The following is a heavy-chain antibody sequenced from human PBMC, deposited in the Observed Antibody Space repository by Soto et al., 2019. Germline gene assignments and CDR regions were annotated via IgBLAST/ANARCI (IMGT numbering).Heavy chain of an antibody. CDR3: CLGLGELECGDY. CDR2: IIPIFGTA. D-gene: IGHD1-26*01. CDR1: GGTFSSYA. Sequence: ASVKVSCKASGGTFSSYAISWVRQAPGQGLEWMGGIIPIFGTANYAQKFQGRVTITADESTSTAYMELSSLRSEDTAVYYCCLGLGELECGDYWGQGTLVTVSS. J-gene: IGHJ4*02. V-gene: IGHV1-69*13.